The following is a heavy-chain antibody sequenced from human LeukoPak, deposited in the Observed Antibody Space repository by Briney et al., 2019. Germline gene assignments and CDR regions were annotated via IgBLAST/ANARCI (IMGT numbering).Heavy chain of an antibody. J-gene: IGHJ4*02. Sequence: SETLSLTCTVSGGSISSSSYYWGWIRQPPGKGLEWIGYIYYSGSTNYNPSLKSRVTISVDTSKNQFSLKLSSVTAADTAVYYCARVKKPNQGIAAAGNYYFDYWGQGTLVTVSS. V-gene: IGHV4-61*05. CDR1: GGSISSSSYY. CDR2: IYYSGST. D-gene: IGHD6-13*01. CDR3: ARVKKPNQGIAAAGNYYFDY.